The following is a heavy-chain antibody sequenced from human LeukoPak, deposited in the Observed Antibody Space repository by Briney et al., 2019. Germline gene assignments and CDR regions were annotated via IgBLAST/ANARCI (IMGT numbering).Heavy chain of an antibody. D-gene: IGHD6-6*01. V-gene: IGHV3-23*01. CDR3: AKSGGIAARRPTKFDY. CDR2: ISGSGGST. J-gene: IGHJ4*02. CDR1: GFIFSSYA. Sequence: GGSLRLSCAASGFIFSSYAMSWVRQAPGKGLEWVSAISGSGGSTYYADSVKGRFTISRDNSKNTLYLQMNSLRAEDTAVYYCAKSGGIAARRPTKFDYWGQGTLVTVSS.